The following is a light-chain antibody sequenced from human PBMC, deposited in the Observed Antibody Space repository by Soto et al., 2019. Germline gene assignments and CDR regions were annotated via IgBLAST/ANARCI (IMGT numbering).Light chain of an antibody. Sequence: NFMLTQPHSVSESPGKTVIISCTRSSGSIASSYVQWFQQRPGSSPTTVIYENHQRPSGVSDRFSGSVDSSSNSASLTISGPKTEDAGDYYCQSYDGSTPVVFGGGTKLTVL. CDR1: SGSIASSY. CDR2: ENH. J-gene: IGLJ2*01. V-gene: IGLV6-57*01. CDR3: QSYDGSTPVV.